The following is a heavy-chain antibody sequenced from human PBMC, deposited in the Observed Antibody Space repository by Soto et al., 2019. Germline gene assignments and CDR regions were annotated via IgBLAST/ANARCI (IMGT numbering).Heavy chain of an antibody. J-gene: IGHJ4*02. CDR2: SHQSGNT. V-gene: IGHV4-4*02. CDR3: ATRDTGRVY. D-gene: IGHD5-18*01. Sequence: QVQLQESGPGLVKPSGTVSLTCAVSGVSISSHDWWTWVRQPPGKGLEWIGESHQSGNTNYNSSLESRVTISLDKSKNQFSLQLSSVTVADTAVYYCATRDTGRVYWGQGTLVTVSS. CDR1: GVSISSHDW.